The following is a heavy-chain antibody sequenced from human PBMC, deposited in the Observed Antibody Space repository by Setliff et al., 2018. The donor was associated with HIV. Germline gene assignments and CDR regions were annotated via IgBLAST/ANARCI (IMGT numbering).Heavy chain of an antibody. CDR2: TIPFVGIT. CDR3: ARDKGIREAASLDY. J-gene: IGHJ4*02. D-gene: IGHD6-13*01. CDR1: GDSFSTYS. V-gene: IGHV1-69*10. Sequence: GASVKVSCKASGDSFSTYSMNWVRLAPGQGLEWMGGTIPFVGITNYAQKFQGRVTISADESTATAYIELSSLTSQDTAVYYCARDKGIREAASLDYWGQGSLVTVSS.